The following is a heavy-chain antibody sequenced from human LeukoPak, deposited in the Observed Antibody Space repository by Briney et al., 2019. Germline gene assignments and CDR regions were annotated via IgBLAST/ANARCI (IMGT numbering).Heavy chain of an antibody. Sequence: AGGSLRLSCAASGFTFSSHAMSWVRQAPGKGLEWVSVISGSDGTTYYADSVKGRFTISRDNSKNTLFLQMSSLRAEDTAVYYRARRYCSGGSCHGYGMDVWGQGTTVTVSS. CDR1: GFTFSSHA. V-gene: IGHV3-23*01. D-gene: IGHD2-15*01. J-gene: IGHJ6*02. CDR2: ISGSDGTT. CDR3: ARRYCSGGSCHGYGMDV.